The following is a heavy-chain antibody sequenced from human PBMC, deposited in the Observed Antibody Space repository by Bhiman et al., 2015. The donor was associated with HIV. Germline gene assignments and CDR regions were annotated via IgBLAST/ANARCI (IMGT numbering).Heavy chain of an antibody. V-gene: IGHV3-9*01. CDR1: GFTFDDYG. Sequence: EVQLVESGGGLVQPGRSLRLSCAASGFTFDDYGMHWVRQAPGKGLEWVSGISWNSGTIGYADSVKGRFTISRDNAKNSLYLQMNSLRAEDTAVYYCAKDLALGSSSGNYFDYWGQGTLVTVSS. CDR2: ISWNSGTI. CDR3: AKDLALGSSSGNYFDY. J-gene: IGHJ4*02. D-gene: IGHD6-6*01.